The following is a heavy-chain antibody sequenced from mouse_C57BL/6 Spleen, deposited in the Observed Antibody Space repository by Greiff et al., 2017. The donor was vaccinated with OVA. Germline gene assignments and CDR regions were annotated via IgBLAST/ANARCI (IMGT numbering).Heavy chain of an antibody. CDR2: ISSGGSYT. V-gene: IGHV5-6*01. CDR1: GFTFSSYG. CDR3: ARDYDDYYSFFDY. J-gene: IGHJ2*01. D-gene: IGHD2-3*01. Sequence: EVKLVESGGDLVKPGGSLKLSCAASGFTFSSYGMSWVRQTPDKRLEWVATISSGGSYTYYPDSVKGRFTISRDNAKNTLYLQISSLKSEDTAMYYCARDYDDYYSFFDYWGQGTTLTVSS.